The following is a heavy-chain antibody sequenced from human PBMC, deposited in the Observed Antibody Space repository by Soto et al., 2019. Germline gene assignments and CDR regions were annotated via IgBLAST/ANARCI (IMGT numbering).Heavy chain of an antibody. CDR2: IYYSGST. V-gene: IGHV4-39*01. D-gene: IGHD2-2*03. J-gene: IGHJ4*02. Sequence: SETLSLTCTVSGGSISSSSYYWGWIRQPPGKGLEWIGSIYYSGSTYYNPSLKSRVTISVDTSKNQFSLKLSSVTAADTAVYYCARLDIVVVPAATGSFDYWGQGTLVTVSS. CDR1: GGSISSSSYY. CDR3: ARLDIVVVPAATGSFDY.